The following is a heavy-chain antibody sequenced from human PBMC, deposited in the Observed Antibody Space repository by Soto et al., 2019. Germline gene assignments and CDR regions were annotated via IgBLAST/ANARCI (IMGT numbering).Heavy chain of an antibody. J-gene: IGHJ6*02. CDR1: RLTFSAHD. CDR2: IWSDGSRG. Sequence: QVQLVESGGGVVQPGTSLRLSCAASRLTFSAHDMHWVRQAPGKGLEWVALIWSDGSRGFYADSVKGRFTISRDNFKNILYLQMNSLGAEDTAVYYCAGEPKGGAYDMDVWGQGTTVTVSS. D-gene: IGHD3-16*01. CDR3: AGEPKGGAYDMDV. V-gene: IGHV3-33*01.